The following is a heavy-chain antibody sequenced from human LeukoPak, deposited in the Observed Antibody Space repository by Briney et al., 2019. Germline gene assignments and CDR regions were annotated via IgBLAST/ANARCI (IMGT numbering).Heavy chain of an antibody. V-gene: IGHV3-74*01. Sequence: GGSLRLSCAASGFTFSNYWMHWVRQAPGKGLVWVSRINSDGINTSYADSVKGRFTISRDNCKNTLYLQMNSLRAEDTAVYYCAKVKGTYYYDSSGYSDWGQGTLVTVSS. CDR1: GFTFSNYW. D-gene: IGHD3-22*01. J-gene: IGHJ4*02. CDR2: INSDGINT. CDR3: AKVKGTYYYDSSGYSD.